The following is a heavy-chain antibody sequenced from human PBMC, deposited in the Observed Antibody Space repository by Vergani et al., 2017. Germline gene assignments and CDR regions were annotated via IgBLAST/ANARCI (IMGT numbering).Heavy chain of an antibody. J-gene: IGHJ4*02. CDR2: IRSKAYGGTT. CDR1: GFTFGDYA. D-gene: IGHD3-22*01. Sequence: EVQLLESGGGLVQPGGSLRLSCTASGFTFGDYAMSWFRQAPGKGLEWVGFIRSKAYGGTTEYAASVKGRFTISRDDSKSIAYLQMNSLKTEDTAVYYCTRDYVHYYDSSGYYSGFDYWGQGTLVTVSS. CDR3: TRDYVHYYDSSGYYSGFDY. V-gene: IGHV3-49*03.